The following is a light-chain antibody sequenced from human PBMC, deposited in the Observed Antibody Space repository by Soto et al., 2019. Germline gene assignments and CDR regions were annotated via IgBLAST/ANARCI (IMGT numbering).Light chain of an antibody. CDR1: QSVSSF. CDR3: QQRNSWPIT. Sequence: EIVLTQSPATLSLSPGARATLSCRASQSVSSFLAWYQQKPGQAPRLLVYDASNTATGIPARFSGSGSGTAFTLTISSLEPEDIAVYYCQQRNSWPITFGGGTKVEIK. J-gene: IGKJ4*01. V-gene: IGKV3-11*01. CDR2: DAS.